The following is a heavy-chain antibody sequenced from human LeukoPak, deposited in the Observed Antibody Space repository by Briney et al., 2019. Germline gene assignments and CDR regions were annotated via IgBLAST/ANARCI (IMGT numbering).Heavy chain of an antibody. Sequence: GGSLRLSCAASGFTVSSNYMSWVRQAPGKGLEWVPVIYSGGSTYYADSVKGRFTISRDNSKNTLYLQMNSLRAEDTAVYYCARVGGLGYCSSTSCYRSMSFDYWGQGTLVTVSS. CDR2: IYSGGST. CDR3: ARVGGLGYCSSTSCYRSMSFDY. D-gene: IGHD2-2*02. J-gene: IGHJ4*02. V-gene: IGHV3-53*01. CDR1: GFTVSSNY.